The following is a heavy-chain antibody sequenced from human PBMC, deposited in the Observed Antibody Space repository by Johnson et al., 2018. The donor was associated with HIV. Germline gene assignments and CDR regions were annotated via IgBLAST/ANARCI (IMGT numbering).Heavy chain of an antibody. V-gene: IGHV3-66*01. CDR3: ARAKYGGAFDV. J-gene: IGHJ3*01. D-gene: IGHD3-16*01. Sequence: VQLVESWGLLVQPGRSLRLSYTTSGLTVGDYATRWVRQAPGKGLEWVSVIYSGGSTYYADSVKGRFTISRDNSRNTLYLQMNSLRAEDTAVYYCARAKYGGAFDVWGQGTMVSVSS. CDR2: IYSGGST. CDR1: GLTVGDYA.